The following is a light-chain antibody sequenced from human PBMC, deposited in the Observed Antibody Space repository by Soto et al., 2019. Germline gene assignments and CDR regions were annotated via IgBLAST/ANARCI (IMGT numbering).Light chain of an antibody. CDR2: HNN. J-gene: IGLJ1*01. CDR1: SSNIGAGYH. CDR3: QSYDSSLSGYV. Sequence: QSVLTQPPSVSGAPGQRVTISCTGSSSNIGAGYHVHWYQQLPGTAPKLLISHNNNRPSGVPDRFSGSKSDSSASLAITGLQAEDEADYYCQSYDSSLSGYVFGTGPKVPVL. V-gene: IGLV1-40*01.